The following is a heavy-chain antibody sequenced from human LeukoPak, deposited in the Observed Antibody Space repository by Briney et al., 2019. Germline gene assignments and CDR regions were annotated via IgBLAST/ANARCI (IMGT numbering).Heavy chain of an antibody. Sequence: SVKVSCKASGGTFSSYTISWVRQAPGQGLEWMGRIIPILGIANYAQKLQGSVTITADKSTSTAYMELSSLRSEDMAVYYCAREGGQYSSSSLGYWGQGTLVTVSS. J-gene: IGHJ4*02. V-gene: IGHV1-69*04. CDR3: AREGGQYSSSSLGY. CDR2: IIPILGIA. D-gene: IGHD6-6*01. CDR1: GGTFSSYT.